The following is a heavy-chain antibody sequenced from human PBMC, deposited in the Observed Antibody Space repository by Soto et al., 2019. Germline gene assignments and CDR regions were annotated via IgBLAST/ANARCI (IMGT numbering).Heavy chain of an antibody. V-gene: IGHV1-69*13. CDR1: ADTFTGYT. D-gene: IGHD3-10*01. Sequence: ASVKVSCKASADTFTGYTVTWVRQAPGQGLEWMGGIIPIFGTANYAQKFQGRVTITADESTSTAYMELSSLRSEDTAVYYCARGTRDYWGQGTLVTVSS. CDR2: IIPIFGTA. CDR3: ARGTRDY. J-gene: IGHJ4*02.